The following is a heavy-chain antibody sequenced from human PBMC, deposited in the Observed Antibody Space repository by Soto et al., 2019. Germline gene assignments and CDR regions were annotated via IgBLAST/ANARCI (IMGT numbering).Heavy chain of an antibody. CDR2: ISYDGSNK. Sequence: GGSLRLSCAASGFTFSSYAMHWVRQAPGKXLEWVAVISYDGSNKYYADSVKGRFTISRDNSKNTLYLQMNSLRAEDTAVYYCARGGNYCSSTSCHYYYYGMDVWGQGTTVTVSS. CDR1: GFTFSSYA. D-gene: IGHD2-2*01. V-gene: IGHV3-30-3*01. J-gene: IGHJ6*02. CDR3: ARGGNYCSSTSCHYYYYGMDV.